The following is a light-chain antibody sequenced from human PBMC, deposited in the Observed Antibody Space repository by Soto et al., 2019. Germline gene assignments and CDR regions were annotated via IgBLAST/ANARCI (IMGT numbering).Light chain of an antibody. CDR1: TGAVTSGHY. V-gene: IGLV7-46*01. Sequence: QAVVTQEPSLTVSPGGTVTLTCGSSTGAVTSGHYPYWFQQSPGQAPRTLIYDTDNKHSWTPARFSGSLLGGKAALTLSGAQPEDEAEYFCLLSYSGAWVFGGGTKVTVL. CDR3: LLSYSGAWV. J-gene: IGLJ3*02. CDR2: DTD.